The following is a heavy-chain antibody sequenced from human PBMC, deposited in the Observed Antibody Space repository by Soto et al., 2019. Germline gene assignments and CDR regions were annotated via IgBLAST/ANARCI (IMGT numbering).Heavy chain of an antibody. CDR3: ANGQRYDFCTVYDTLIYYYYGMGL. D-gene: IGHD3-3*01. CDR2: LNPNSGNT. CDR1: GYTFTSYD. J-gene: IGHJ6*02. Sequence: ASVKVSCKASGYTFTSYDINWVRQATGQGLQWMGWLNPNSGNTDYAQKFQGRGTMTRNTSISTAYMELSSLRSENTSVYYCANGQRYDFCTVYDTLIYYYYGMGLLGQGSTVTGSS. V-gene: IGHV1-8*01.